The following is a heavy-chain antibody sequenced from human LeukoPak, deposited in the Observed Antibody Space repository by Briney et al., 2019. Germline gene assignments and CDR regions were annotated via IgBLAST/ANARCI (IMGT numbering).Heavy chain of an antibody. Sequence: GGSLRLSCAASGFTFSSYSKSWVRQAPGKGLEWVAAISGSSSGTFYADSVKGRLTISRDNSKNTLYLEMNSLRAEDTAVYYCAKNLGYSLDYWGQGTLVTVSS. V-gene: IGHV3-23*01. CDR1: GFTFSSYS. CDR3: AKNLGYSLDY. D-gene: IGHD2-15*01. CDR2: ISGSSSGT. J-gene: IGHJ4*02.